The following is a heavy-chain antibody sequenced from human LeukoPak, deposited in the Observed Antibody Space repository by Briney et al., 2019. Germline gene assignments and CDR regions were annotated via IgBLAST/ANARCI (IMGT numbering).Heavy chain of an antibody. Sequence: GGSLRLSCAAPGFTFSSYSMNWVRQAPGEGLEWVSSISSGSTYIYYADSMKGRFTISRGNAKNSLYLQMNSLRAEDTAVYYCARGASDYGGNPGRYGMDVWGQGTTVTVSS. D-gene: IGHD4-23*01. V-gene: IGHV3-21*01. J-gene: IGHJ6*02. CDR3: ARGASDYGGNPGRYGMDV. CDR1: GFTFSSYS. CDR2: ISSGSTYI.